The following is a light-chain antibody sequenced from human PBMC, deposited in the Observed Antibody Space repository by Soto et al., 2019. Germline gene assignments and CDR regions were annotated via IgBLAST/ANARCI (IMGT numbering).Light chain of an antibody. CDR2: WGA. CDR3: QHRTSRYT. J-gene: IGKJ2*01. V-gene: IGKV2-28*01. CDR1: QSLLQRNGYNH. Sequence: EIVMTQSPLSLPVTPGEPASISCRSSQSLLQRNGYNHLDWYLQKPGQSPQLLIYWGANRASGVPDRFSGSGSGTDFTLKISRVEAEDVGVYYCQHRTSRYTFGQGTKVDIK.